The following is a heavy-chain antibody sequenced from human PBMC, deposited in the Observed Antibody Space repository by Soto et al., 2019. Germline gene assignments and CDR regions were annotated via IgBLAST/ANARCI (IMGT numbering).Heavy chain of an antibody. V-gene: IGHV3-30-3*01. D-gene: IGHD4-4*01. CDR3: ARDHGSIPSDSNLDY. J-gene: IGHJ4*02. CDR2: ISYDGSNE. CDR1: GFTFSKYA. Sequence: PGGSLRLSCVVSGFTFSKYAMSWVRQPPGKGLEWVAVISYDGSNEYYADSVKGRFTISRDNSKNTLYLQMNSLRAEDTAVYYCARDHGSIPSDSNLDYWGQGTLVTVSS.